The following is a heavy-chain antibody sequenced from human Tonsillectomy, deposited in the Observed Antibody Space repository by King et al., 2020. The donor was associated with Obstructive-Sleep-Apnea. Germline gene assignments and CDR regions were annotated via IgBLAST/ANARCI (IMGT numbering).Heavy chain of an antibody. CDR1: GFTFSSYD. D-gene: IGHD3-9*01. Sequence: VQLVESGGGLVQPGGSLRLSCAASGFTFSSYDMHWVRQATGKGLEWVSAIGTAGDTYYPGSVKGRFTISRENAKNSLYLQMNSLRAGETAVYYCARGVRYFDWLLGDYFDYWGQGTLVTVSS. V-gene: IGHV3-13*01. CDR3: ARGVRYFDWLLGDYFDY. CDR2: IGTAGDT. J-gene: IGHJ4*02.